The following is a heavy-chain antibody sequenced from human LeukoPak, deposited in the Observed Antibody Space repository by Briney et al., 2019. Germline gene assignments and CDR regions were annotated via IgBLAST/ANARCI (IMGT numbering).Heavy chain of an antibody. D-gene: IGHD6-13*01. CDR3: AKGYSSVWYYFDS. V-gene: IGHV3-23*01. CDR1: GFTFSSYA. J-gene: IGHJ4*02. Sequence: GGSLRLSCGASGFTFSSYAMTWVRQAPGKGLEWVSAISSAGSANYADSVKGRFTISRDISKSTLDLQMNSLRAEDTAVYSCAKGYSSVWYYFDSWGQGTLVTVSS. CDR2: ISSAGSA.